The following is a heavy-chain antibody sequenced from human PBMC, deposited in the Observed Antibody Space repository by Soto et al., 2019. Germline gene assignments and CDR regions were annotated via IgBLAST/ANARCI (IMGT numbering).Heavy chain of an antibody. CDR3: ARAHTIFGVAGHYYYYMDV. CDR2: IYYSGST. Sequence: QVQLQESGPGLVKPSQTLSLTCTVSVGSISSGGYYWSWIRQHPGKGLEWIGYIYYSGSTYYNPSLKSRVTISVDTSKNQFSLKLSSVTAADTAVYYCARAHTIFGVAGHYYYYMDVWGKGTTVTVSS. J-gene: IGHJ6*03. CDR1: VGSISSGGYY. D-gene: IGHD3-3*01. V-gene: IGHV4-31*03.